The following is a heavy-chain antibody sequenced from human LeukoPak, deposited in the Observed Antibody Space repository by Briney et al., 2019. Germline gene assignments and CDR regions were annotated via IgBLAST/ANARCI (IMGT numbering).Heavy chain of an antibody. V-gene: IGHV4-4*07. CDR3: ARTHQRVVAAVTSWFDP. D-gene: IGHD2-15*01. J-gene: IGHJ5*02. Sequence: SETLSLTCTVSGGSISDYYWSWMRQPAGKGLEWIGRIYTGGSTNYNPSLKSRVTMSVDTSKNQFSLKLSSVTAADTAVYYCARTHQRVVAAVTSWFDPWGQGTLVTVSS. CDR2: IYTGGST. CDR1: GGSISDYY.